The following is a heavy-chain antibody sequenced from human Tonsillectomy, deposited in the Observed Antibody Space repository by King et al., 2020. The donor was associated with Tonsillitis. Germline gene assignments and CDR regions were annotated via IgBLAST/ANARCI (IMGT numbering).Heavy chain of an antibody. J-gene: IGHJ5*02. V-gene: IGHV1-69*06. CDR1: GGTFSNYA. CDR3: ARPGYGDYENWFDP. CDR2: IIPIFGPA. D-gene: IGHD4-17*01. Sequence: VQLVESGAEVKKPGSSVKVSCKASGGTFSNYAISWVRQAPGQGLEWMGGIIPIFGPANYAQKFQGRVTITADKSTSTAYMELSSLRTEDTAVYYCARPGYGDYENWFDPWGQGTLVTVSS.